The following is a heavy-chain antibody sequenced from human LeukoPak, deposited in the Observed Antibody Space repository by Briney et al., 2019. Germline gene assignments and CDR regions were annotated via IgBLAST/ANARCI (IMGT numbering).Heavy chain of an antibody. J-gene: IGHJ4*02. Sequence: GGSLRLSCAASEFTFSTYWMSWVRQAPGKGLEWVSGISWNSGSIGYADSVKGRFTISRDNAKNSLYVQMNSLRAEDTALYYCARGGYDILTGYYTDFDYWGQGTLVTVSS. CDR1: EFTFSTYW. D-gene: IGHD3-9*01. CDR3: ARGGYDILTGYYTDFDY. V-gene: IGHV3-20*04. CDR2: ISWNSGSI.